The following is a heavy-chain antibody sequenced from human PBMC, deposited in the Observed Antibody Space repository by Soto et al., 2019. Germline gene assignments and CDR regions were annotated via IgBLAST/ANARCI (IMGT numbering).Heavy chain of an antibody. CDR1: GFTFSDYY. J-gene: IGHJ4*02. Sequence: PGGSLRLSCAASGFTFSDYYMSWIRQAPGKGLEWVSYISSSGSTIYYADSVKGRFTISRDNAKNSLYLQMNSLTAADTAVYYCARDRDGYNYNFDCWGQGTLVTVSS. D-gene: IGHD5-12*01. CDR2: ISSSGSTI. CDR3: ARDRDGYNYNFDC. V-gene: IGHV3-11*01.